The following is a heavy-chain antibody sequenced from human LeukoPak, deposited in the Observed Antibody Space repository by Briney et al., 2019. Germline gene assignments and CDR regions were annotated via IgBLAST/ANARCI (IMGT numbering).Heavy chain of an antibody. CDR1: SGSISSSSYY. Sequence: SETLSLTCTVSSGSISSSSYYWGWIRQPPGKGLEWIGNIYYDGSTYYTPSLKSRVTISVDTSKNQFSLKLSSVTAADTAVYYCARDIGAQQLRRRRGWFDPWGQGTLVPVSS. D-gene: IGHD6-13*01. V-gene: IGHV4-39*07. CDR3: ARDIGAQQLRRRRGWFDP. CDR2: IYYDGST. J-gene: IGHJ5*02.